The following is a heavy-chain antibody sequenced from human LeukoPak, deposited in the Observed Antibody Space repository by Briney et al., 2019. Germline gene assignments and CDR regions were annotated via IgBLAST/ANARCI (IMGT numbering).Heavy chain of an antibody. CDR3: ARLGCYYDSSGYYYGGYFDY. D-gene: IGHD3-22*01. Sequence: PSETLSLTCTVSGGSISSYYWSWIRQPPGKGLEWIGYIYYSGSTNYNPSLKSRVTISVDTSKNQFSLKLSSVTAADTAVYYCARLGCYYDSSGYYYGGYFDYWGQGTLVTVSS. V-gene: IGHV4-59*01. J-gene: IGHJ4*02. CDR1: GGSISSYY. CDR2: IYYSGST.